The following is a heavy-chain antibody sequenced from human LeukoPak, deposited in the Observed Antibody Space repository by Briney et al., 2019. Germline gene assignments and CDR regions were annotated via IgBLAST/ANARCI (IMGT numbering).Heavy chain of an antibody. D-gene: IGHD1-1*01. Sequence: KPSETLSLTCTVSGGSISSYYWSWIRQPAGKGLEWIGRIYTSGSTNYNPSLKSRVTMSVDTSKNQFSLKLSSVTAADTAVYYCARVSSDGTDNWFDPWGQGTLVTVSS. V-gene: IGHV4-4*07. CDR3: ARVSSDGTDNWFDP. CDR1: GGSISSYY. J-gene: IGHJ5*02. CDR2: IYTSGST.